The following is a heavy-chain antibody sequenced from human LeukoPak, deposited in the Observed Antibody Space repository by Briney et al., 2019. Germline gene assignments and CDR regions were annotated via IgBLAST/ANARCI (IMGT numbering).Heavy chain of an antibody. J-gene: IGHJ6*03. Sequence: NWVRQAPGKGLEWVSYISSSGSTIYYADSVKGRFTISRDNAKNSLYLQMNSLRAEDTAVYYCAKGHYDSSGYYRYYYYYYMDVWGKGTTVTVSS. CDR3: AKGHYDSSGYYRYYYYYYMDV. D-gene: IGHD3-22*01. CDR2: ISSSGSTI. V-gene: IGHV3-11*04.